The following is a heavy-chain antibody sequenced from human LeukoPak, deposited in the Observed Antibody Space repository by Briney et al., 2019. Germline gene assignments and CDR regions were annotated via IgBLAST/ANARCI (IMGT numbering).Heavy chain of an antibody. Sequence: ASVKVSCKASGYTFPSYFMHWVRQAPGQGLEWMGIINPTGGSTTYAQKFQGRVTITADESTSTAYMELSSLRSEDTAVYYCAESERGYYDSSGFDYWGQGTLVTVSS. CDR1: GYTFPSYF. V-gene: IGHV1-46*01. CDR3: AESERGYYDSSGFDY. J-gene: IGHJ4*02. D-gene: IGHD3-22*01. CDR2: INPTGGST.